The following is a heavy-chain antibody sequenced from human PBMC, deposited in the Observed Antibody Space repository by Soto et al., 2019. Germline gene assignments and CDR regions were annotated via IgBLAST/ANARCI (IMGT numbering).Heavy chain of an antibody. J-gene: IGHJ6*02. CDR2: IVPIFGTA. V-gene: IGHV1-69*13. Sequence: SVKVSCKASGGTFSSYAISWVRQAPGQGLEWMGGIVPIFGTANYAQKFQGRVTITADESTSTAYMELSSLRSEDTAVYYCAYYGSGSYYTPTVLIYGMDVWGQGTTVTVSS. D-gene: IGHD3-10*01. CDR1: GGTFSSYA. CDR3: AYYGSGSYYTPTVLIYGMDV.